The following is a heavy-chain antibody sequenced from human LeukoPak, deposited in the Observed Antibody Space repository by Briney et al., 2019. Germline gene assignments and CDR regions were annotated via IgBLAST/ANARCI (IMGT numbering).Heavy chain of an antibody. V-gene: IGHV3-23*01. J-gene: IGHJ4*02. CDR2: ISGSDGST. CDR3: ARGPSGYHNT. D-gene: IGHD5-12*01. Sequence: GGSLRLSCAASGFTFSSYAMSWVRQAPGKGLERVSTISGSDGSTDYADSVKGRFTISRDNAKNTLYLQMNSLRAEDTAVYYCARGPSGYHNTGGQGTLVTVSS. CDR1: GFTFSSYA.